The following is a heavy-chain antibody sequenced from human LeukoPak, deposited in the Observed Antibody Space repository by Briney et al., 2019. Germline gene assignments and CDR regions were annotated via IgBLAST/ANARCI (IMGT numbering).Heavy chain of an antibody. J-gene: IGHJ4*02. Sequence: PSETLSLTCTVSGGSISSGSYYWSWIRQPAGKGLEWIGRIYTSGSTNYNPSLKSRVTISVDTSKNQFSLKLSSVTAADTAVYYCARTVRGVIGGFDYWGQGTLVTVSS. CDR1: GGSISSGSYY. CDR3: ARTVRGVIGGFDY. D-gene: IGHD3-10*01. V-gene: IGHV4-61*02. CDR2: IYTSGST.